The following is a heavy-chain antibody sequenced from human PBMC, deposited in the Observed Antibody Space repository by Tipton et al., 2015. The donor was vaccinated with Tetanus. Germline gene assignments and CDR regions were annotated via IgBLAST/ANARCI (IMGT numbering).Heavy chain of an antibody. V-gene: IGHV3-23*01. CDR1: GFTFSSYA. Sequence: SLRLSCAASGFTFSSYAMTWVRQAPGKGLEWVSAISGSGDTTYYPDYVKGRFAISRDNSKNTLYLQMNSLRSEDAAVYYCAKEGHSSPSSPSIDYWGQGTLVTVSS. CDR2: ISGSGDTT. D-gene: IGHD6-13*01. CDR3: AKEGHSSPSSPSIDY. J-gene: IGHJ4*02.